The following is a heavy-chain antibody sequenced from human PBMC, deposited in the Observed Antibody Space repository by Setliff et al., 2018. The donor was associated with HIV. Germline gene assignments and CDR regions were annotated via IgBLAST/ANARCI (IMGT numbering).Heavy chain of an antibody. D-gene: IGHD6-13*01. CDR1: GGSLSGRY. CDR3: VTSSSWSSRLNF. V-gene: IGHV4-34*01. Sequence: PSETLSLTCAVYGGSLSGRYWTWIRQPPGEGLEWIGEINHSGKTNYNPSLKSRVTISVDTSKNQFSLKVTSVTAADTAVYYCVTSSSWSSRLNFWGQGMLVTVSS. CDR2: INHSGKT. J-gene: IGHJ4*02.